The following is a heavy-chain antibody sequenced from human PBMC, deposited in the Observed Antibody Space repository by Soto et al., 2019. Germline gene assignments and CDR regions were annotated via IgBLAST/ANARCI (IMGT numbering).Heavy chain of an antibody. Sequence: PSETLSLTCAVYGVSVSGYYWTWIRQPPGTGREWIGEINHSGSTNYNPSLKSRVTMSVDTSKNQFSLKLTSVTAADTAVYYCARDKITGLFDYWGQGTLGNVSP. D-gene: IGHD2-8*02. J-gene: IGHJ4*02. CDR3: ARDKITGLFDY. V-gene: IGHV4-34*01. CDR1: GVSVSGYY. CDR2: INHSGST.